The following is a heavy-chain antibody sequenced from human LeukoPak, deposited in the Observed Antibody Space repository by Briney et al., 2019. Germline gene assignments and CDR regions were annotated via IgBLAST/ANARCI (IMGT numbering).Heavy chain of an antibody. V-gene: IGHV3-74*01. CDR3: ALLWFGESPF. CDR2: INSDGSSA. CDR1: GFTFSSYW. J-gene: IGHJ4*02. D-gene: IGHD3-10*01. Sequence: GGSLRLSCAASGFTFSSYWIHWVRQAPGKGLVWVSHINSDGSSATYADSVKGRLTISGDNARKTLYLQMNSLRVEDTGVYYCALLWFGESPFWGRGTLVTVSS.